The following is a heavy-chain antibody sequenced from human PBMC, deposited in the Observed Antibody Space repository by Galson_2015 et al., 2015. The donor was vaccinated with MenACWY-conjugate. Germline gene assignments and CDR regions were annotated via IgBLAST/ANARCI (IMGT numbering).Heavy chain of an antibody. CDR2: TYYRSKWYS. V-gene: IGHV6-1*01. Sequence: CAISGDSVLSNSAAWHWIRQSPSRGLEWLGRTYYRSKWYSDYAISVKSRITINPDSSKHQFSLHLNSVTPEDTAVYYCAGSDGHFYSYMDVWGQGTTVTVSS. J-gene: IGHJ6*03. CDR1: GDSVLSNSAA. D-gene: IGHD1-26*01. CDR3: AGSDGHFYSYMDV.